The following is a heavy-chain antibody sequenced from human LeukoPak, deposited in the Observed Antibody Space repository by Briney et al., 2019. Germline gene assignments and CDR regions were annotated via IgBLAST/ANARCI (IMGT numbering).Heavy chain of an antibody. Sequence: SETLSLTCTVSGGSISSYYWSWIRQPPRKGLEWIGYIYYSGSTNYNPSLKSRVTISVDTSKNQFSLKLSSVTAADTAVYYCARDPALLSSGWYFDLWGRGTLVTVSS. V-gene: IGHV4-59*01. J-gene: IGHJ2*01. CDR1: GGSISSYY. CDR3: ARDPALLSSGWYFDL. CDR2: IYYSGST. D-gene: IGHD2-15*01.